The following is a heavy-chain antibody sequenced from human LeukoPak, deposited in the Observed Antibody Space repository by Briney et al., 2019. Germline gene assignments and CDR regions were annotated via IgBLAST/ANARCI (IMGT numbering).Heavy chain of an antibody. V-gene: IGHV1-18*01. CDR2: SSAYNGNT. CDR3: ARLMDAWLPYYFDY. D-gene: IGHD6-19*01. CDR1: GYTFTSFG. J-gene: IGHJ4*02. Sequence: GASVKVSCKASGYTFTSFGLSWVRQAPGQGLEWMGWSSAYNGNTNYAQKLQGRVTMTTDTSTSTAYMELRSLRSDDTAVYYCARLMDAWLPYYFDYWGQGTLVTVSS.